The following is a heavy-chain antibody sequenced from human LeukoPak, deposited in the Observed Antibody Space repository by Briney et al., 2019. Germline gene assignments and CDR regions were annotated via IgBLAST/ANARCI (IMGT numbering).Heavy chain of an antibody. V-gene: IGHV3-30*18. CDR1: GFTFSSYG. CDR2: ISYDGSNK. D-gene: IGHD6-19*01. CDR3: AKGSSSGGYYYYYYMDV. J-gene: IGHJ6*03. Sequence: PGGSLRLSCAASGFTFSSYGMHWVRQAPGKGLEWVAVISYDGSNKYYADSVKGRFTISRDNSKNTLYLQMNSLRAEDTAVYYCAKGSSSGGYYYYYYMDVWGKGTTVTVSS.